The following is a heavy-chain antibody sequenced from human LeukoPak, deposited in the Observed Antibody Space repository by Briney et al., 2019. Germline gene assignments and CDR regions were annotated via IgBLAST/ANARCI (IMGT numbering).Heavy chain of an antibody. V-gene: IGHV4-34*01. J-gene: IGHJ4*02. Sequence: KPSETLSLTCAVYGGSFSGYYWSWIRQPPGKGLEWIGEINHSGSTNYNPSLKSRVTMSVDTSKNQFSLKLSSVTAADTAVYYCARGRGVVVPAAIDFDYWGQGTLVTVSS. CDR3: ARGRGVVVPAAIDFDY. CDR1: GGSFSGYY. D-gene: IGHD2-2*02. CDR2: INHSGST.